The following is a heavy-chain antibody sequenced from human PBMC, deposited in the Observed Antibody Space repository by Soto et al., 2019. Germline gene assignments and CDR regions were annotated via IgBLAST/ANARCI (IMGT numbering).Heavy chain of an antibody. CDR2: IIPILGIA. CDR1: GGTFSSYT. Sequence: SVEVSCKASGGTFSSYTISWVRQAPGQGLEWMGRIIPILGIANYAQKFQGRVTITADKSTSTAYMELSSLRSEDTAVYYCARSQYYDILTGYSNDYWGQGTLVTVSS. CDR3: ARSQYYDILTGYSNDY. J-gene: IGHJ4*02. V-gene: IGHV1-69*02. D-gene: IGHD3-9*01.